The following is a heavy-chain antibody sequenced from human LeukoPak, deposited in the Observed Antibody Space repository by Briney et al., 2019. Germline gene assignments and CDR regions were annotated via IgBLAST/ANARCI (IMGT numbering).Heavy chain of an antibody. D-gene: IGHD2-15*01. Sequence: PGGSLRLSCAASGFTFSSYAMSWVRQAPGKGLEWVSAISGSGGSTYYADSVKGRFTISRDNSKNTLYPQMNSLRAEDTAVYYCAKPAAYCSGGSCYFSAYYYGMDVWGQGTTVTVSS. J-gene: IGHJ6*02. CDR2: ISGSGGST. CDR3: AKPAAYCSGGSCYFSAYYYGMDV. CDR1: GFTFSSYA. V-gene: IGHV3-23*01.